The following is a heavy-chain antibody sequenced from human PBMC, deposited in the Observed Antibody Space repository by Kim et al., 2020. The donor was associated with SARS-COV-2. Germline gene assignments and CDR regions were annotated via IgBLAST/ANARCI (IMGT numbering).Heavy chain of an antibody. CDR1: GGSISSGGYY. CDR2: IYYSGST. J-gene: IGHJ3*02. Sequence: SETLSLTCTVSGGSISSGGYYWSWIRQHPGKGLEWIGYIYYSGSTYYNPSLKSRVTISVDTSKNQFSLKLSSVTAADTAVYYCARALSPAHDAFDIWGQGTMVTVSS. V-gene: IGHV4-31*03. CDR3: ARALSPAHDAFDI. D-gene: IGHD3-16*01.